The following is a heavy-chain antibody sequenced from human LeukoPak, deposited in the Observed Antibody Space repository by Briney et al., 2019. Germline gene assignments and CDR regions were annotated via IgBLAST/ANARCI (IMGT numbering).Heavy chain of an antibody. CDR2: ISSSSYT. Sequence: PGGSLRLSCAASGXTFSDYYMSWIRQAPGKGLEWVSYISSSSYTNYADSVKGRFTISRDNAKNSLYLQMNSLRAEDTAVYYCARYSSTWYVFLWGQGTLVTVSS. J-gene: IGHJ4*02. D-gene: IGHD6-13*01. CDR3: ARYSSTWYVFL. V-gene: IGHV3-11*03. CDR1: GXTFSDYY.